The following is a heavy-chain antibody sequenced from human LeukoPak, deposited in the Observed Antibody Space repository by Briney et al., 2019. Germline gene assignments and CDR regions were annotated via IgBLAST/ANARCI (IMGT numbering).Heavy chain of an antibody. Sequence: PSETLSLTCTVSGGSISSYYWSWIRQPPGKGLEWIGYIYYSGSTNYNPSLKSRVTISVDTSKNQFSLKLSSVTAADTAVYYCARLGGSTVVTARFDYWGQGTLVTVSS. CDR1: GGSISSYY. D-gene: IGHD4-23*01. V-gene: IGHV4-59*08. CDR3: ARLGGSTVVTARFDY. J-gene: IGHJ4*02. CDR2: IYYSGST.